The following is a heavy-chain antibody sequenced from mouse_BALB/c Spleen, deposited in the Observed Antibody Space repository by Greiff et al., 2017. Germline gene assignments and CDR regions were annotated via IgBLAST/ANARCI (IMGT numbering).Heavy chain of an antibody. CDR3: ARSHPYDYYAMDY. D-gene: IGHD2-3*01. CDR2: ISYSGST. V-gene: IGHV3-8*02. Sequence: EVMLVESGPSLVKPSQTLSLTCSVTGDSITSGYWNWIRKFPGNKLEYMGYISYSGSTYYNPSLKSRISITRDTSKNQYYLQLNSVTTEDTATYYCARSHPYDYYAMDYWGQGTSVTVSS. J-gene: IGHJ4*01. CDR1: GDSITSGY.